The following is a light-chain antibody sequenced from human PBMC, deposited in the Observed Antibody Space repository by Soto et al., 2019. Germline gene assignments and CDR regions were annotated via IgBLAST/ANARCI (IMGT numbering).Light chain of an antibody. Sequence: QSVLTQPPSASGTPGQRVTISCSGSSSNIGSKTVNWYQQLPGTVPKLLIYNSYQRPSGVPDRFSGSKSGTSASLAISGLQPEDEADYYCAAWDASLNGYGFGTGTKVTVL. CDR2: NSY. J-gene: IGLJ1*01. V-gene: IGLV1-44*01. CDR3: AAWDASLNGYG. CDR1: SSNIGSKT.